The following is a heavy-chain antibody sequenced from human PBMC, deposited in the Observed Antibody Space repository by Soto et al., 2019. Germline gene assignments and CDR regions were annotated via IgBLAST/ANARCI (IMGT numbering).Heavy chain of an antibody. CDR1: GGSISSSSYY. V-gene: IGHV4-39*01. D-gene: IGHD3-22*01. Sequence: PSNTLSLTCTVYGGSISSSSYYWGCIRQPPGKGMEWIGSTYYSGSTYYNPSLKSRVTISLDTSMNQFSLKLISVTAADTVVYYCASYYYDSSGYYYVPGVYWGQGTLVTVS. CDR3: ASYYYDSSGYYYVPGVY. CDR2: TYYSGST. J-gene: IGHJ4*02.